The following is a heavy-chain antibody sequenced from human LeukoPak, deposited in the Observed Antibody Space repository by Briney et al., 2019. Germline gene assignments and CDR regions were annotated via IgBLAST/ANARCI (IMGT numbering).Heavy chain of an antibody. CDR3: ARVHAIVVVPAAIDY. CDR2: IYYSGST. Sequence: SETLSLTCTVSGGSISSYYWSWIRQPPGKGLEWIGYIYYSGSTNYKPSLKSRVTISVETSKNQFSLKLRSVTAADTAVYYCARVHAIVVVPAAIDYWGQGTLVTVSS. J-gene: IGHJ4*02. V-gene: IGHV4-59*01. CDR1: GGSISSYY. D-gene: IGHD2-2*01.